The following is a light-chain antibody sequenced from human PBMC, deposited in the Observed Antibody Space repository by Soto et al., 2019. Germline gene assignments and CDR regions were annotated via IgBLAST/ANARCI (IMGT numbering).Light chain of an antibody. CDR1: DSNIGSNS. Sequence: QSVLTQPPSASGTAGQVVTISCSGGDSNIGSNSVYWYQHLPRMAPKLLIYYNNQRPSGVPDRFSGSRSRTSASLAIVGLRSEDEAVYYCAAWDASLSACVFGNGTKLTVL. J-gene: IGLJ1*01. V-gene: IGLV1-47*02. CDR3: AAWDASLSACV. CDR2: YNN.